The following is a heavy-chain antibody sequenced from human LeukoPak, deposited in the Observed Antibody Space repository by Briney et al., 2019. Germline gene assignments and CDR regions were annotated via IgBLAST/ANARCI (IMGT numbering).Heavy chain of an antibody. CDR1: GFTFSSYS. CDR3: ARGSYYDILTGYPPFHFDY. D-gene: IGHD3-9*01. Sequence: GGSLRLSCAASGFTFSSYSMNWVRQAPGKGLEWVSYISSSTIYYADSVKGRFTISRDNAKNSLYLQMNSLRAEDTAVYYCARGSYYDILTGYPPFHFDYWGQGTLVTVSS. J-gene: IGHJ4*02. CDR2: ISSSTI. V-gene: IGHV3-48*01.